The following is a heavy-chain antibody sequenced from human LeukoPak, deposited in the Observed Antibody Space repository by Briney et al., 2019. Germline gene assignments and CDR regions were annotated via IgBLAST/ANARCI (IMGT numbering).Heavy chain of an antibody. D-gene: IGHD3-10*01. V-gene: IGHV3-7*01. Sequence: GGSLRLSCAASGFTFSSYWMSWVRQAPGKGLEWVANIKQDGSEKYYVDSVKGRFTISRDNAKNSLYLQMNSLRAEDTAVYYCARVRYYGSGRHYYYMDVWGKGTTVTVSS. CDR1: GFTFSSYW. CDR2: IKQDGSEK. CDR3: ARVRYYGSGRHYYYMDV. J-gene: IGHJ6*03.